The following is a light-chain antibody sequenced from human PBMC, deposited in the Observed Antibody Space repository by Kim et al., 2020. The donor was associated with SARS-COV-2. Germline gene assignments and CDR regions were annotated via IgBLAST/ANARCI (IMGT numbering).Light chain of an antibody. V-gene: IGLV3-9*01. CDR3: QVWDSSTEV. J-gene: IGLJ3*02. Sequence: SYELTQPLSVSVALGQTARITCGGNNIGSKNVHWYQQKPGQAPVLVIYRDSNRPSGIPERFSGSNSGNTATLTVSRAQAGDEADYYYQVWDSSTEVFGGGTQLTVL. CDR1: NIGSKN. CDR2: RDS.